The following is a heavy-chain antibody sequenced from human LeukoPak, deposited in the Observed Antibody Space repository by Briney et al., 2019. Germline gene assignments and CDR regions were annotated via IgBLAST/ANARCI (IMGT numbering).Heavy chain of an antibody. D-gene: IGHD2-15*01. Sequence: GGSLRLSCAASGFTFSSYSMNWVRQAPGKGLEWVSYISSSSSSKYYADSVKGRFTISRDNAKNSLYMQMNSLRDEDTAVYYCAGEGSNCSGGSCYLYYFDCWGRG. CDR2: ISSSSSSK. V-gene: IGHV3-48*02. CDR1: GFTFSSYS. J-gene: IGHJ4*02. CDR3: AGEGSNCSGGSCYLYYFDC.